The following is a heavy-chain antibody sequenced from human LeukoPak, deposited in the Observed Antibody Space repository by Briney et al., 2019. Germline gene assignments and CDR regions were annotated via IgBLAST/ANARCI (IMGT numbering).Heavy chain of an antibody. D-gene: IGHD6-13*01. CDR3: AKPTYSSRHDAFDI. Sequence: GGSLRLSCAASGFTFSRSAMTWVRQGPGTGLEFVASIIYSGGATYYADSVKGRFTISRDNSKNTLYLQMNSLRAEDTAVYYCAKPTYSSRHDAFDIWGQGTMVTVSS. CDR1: GFTFSRSA. J-gene: IGHJ3*02. V-gene: IGHV3-23*01. CDR2: IIYSGGAT.